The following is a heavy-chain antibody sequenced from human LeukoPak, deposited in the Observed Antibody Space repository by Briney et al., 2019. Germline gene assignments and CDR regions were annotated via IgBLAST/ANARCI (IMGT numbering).Heavy chain of an antibody. D-gene: IGHD5-12*01. J-gene: IGHJ4*02. V-gene: IGHV4-61*02. Sequence: SETLSLTCTVSGGSISTGSYCWSWIRQPAGKGLEWIGRMYTSGSTNYNPSLKSRVTISVDTSKNQFSLKLSSVTAADTAVYYCTRDSSGYDWFYDYWGQGTLVTVSS. CDR2: MYTSGST. CDR3: TRDSSGYDWFYDY. CDR1: GGSISTGSYC.